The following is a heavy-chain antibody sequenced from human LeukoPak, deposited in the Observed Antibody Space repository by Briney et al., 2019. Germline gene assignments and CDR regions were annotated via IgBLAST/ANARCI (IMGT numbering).Heavy chain of an antibody. CDR2: ISSSSRFV. D-gene: IGHD2-2*01. V-gene: IGHV3-21*01. CDR3: ARDTGYCSSTSCYFYYFDY. Sequence: GGGLRLSRAASGFTFSSYSMKGVPQAPGEGLEWGSSISSSSRFVCYADSVKGRFTNSRDNAKNSLYLQMNSLRAEDTAVYYCARDTGYCSSTSCYFYYFDYWGQGTLVTVSS. CDR1: GFTFSSYS. J-gene: IGHJ4*02.